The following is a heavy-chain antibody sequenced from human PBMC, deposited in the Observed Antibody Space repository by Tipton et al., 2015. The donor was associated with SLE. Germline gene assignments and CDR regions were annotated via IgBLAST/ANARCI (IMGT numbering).Heavy chain of an antibody. CDR3: AREGEGWELLY. V-gene: IGHV4-38-2*02. D-gene: IGHD1-26*01. CDR2: IYHSGST. J-gene: IGHJ4*02. CDR1: GYSVSSGYY. Sequence: TLSLTCTVSGYSVSSGYYWGWIRQPPGKGLEWIGSIYHSGSTYYNPSLKSRVTISVDTSKNQFSLKLTSVTAADTAVYYCAREGEGWELLYWGQGTLVTVSS.